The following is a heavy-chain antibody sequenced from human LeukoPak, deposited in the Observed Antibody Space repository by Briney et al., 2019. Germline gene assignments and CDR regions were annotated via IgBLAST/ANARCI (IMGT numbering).Heavy chain of an antibody. Sequence: SETLSLTCTVSGGSISSSSYYWAGFRQPPGKGWEWIGRCYYSGSTYYNPSLKSRVTISVDTSKNHFSLKLSSVTAADTAVYYCAGQIDRAQYYDFWSGPYYFDYWGQGTLVTVSS. V-gene: IGHV4-39*01. CDR1: GGSISSSSYY. D-gene: IGHD3-3*01. CDR2: CYYSGST. J-gene: IGHJ4*02. CDR3: AGQIDRAQYYDFWSGPYYFDY.